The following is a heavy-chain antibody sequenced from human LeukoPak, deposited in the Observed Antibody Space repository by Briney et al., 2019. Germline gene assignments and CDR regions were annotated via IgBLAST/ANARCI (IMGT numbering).Heavy chain of an antibody. D-gene: IGHD1-26*01. CDR2: IKSKTDGGTT. CDR3: PTKFEYSGSPKVSEY. V-gene: IGHV3-15*01. J-gene: IGHJ4*02. CDR1: GFAFSNAW. Sequence: GGSLRLSCAASGFAFSNAWMSWVRQAPGKGLEWVGRIKSKTDGGTTDYAAPGKGRFTTSRDDSKNTLYLPMNRLKTEDTAVYYCPTKFEYSGSPKVSEYWGQGTLVTVSS.